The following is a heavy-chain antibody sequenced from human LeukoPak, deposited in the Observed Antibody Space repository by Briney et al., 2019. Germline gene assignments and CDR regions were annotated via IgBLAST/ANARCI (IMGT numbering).Heavy chain of an antibody. CDR2: INPSGGST. D-gene: IGHD1-7*01. V-gene: IGHV1-46*01. CDR1: GYTFTSYY. CDR3: ARDMGLELHLGV. J-gene: IGHJ6*04. Sequence: ASVKVSCKASGYTFTSYYMHWVRQAPGQGLEWMGIINPSGGSTSYAQKFQGRVTMTRDTSISTAYMELSRLRSDDTAVYYCARDMGLELHLGVWGKGTTVTVSS.